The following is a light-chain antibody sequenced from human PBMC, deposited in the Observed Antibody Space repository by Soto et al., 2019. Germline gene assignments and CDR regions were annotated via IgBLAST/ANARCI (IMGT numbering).Light chain of an antibody. J-gene: IGKJ1*01. CDR1: QIVTSRY. V-gene: IGKV3-20*01. Sequence: EIVLTQSPGTLSLSPGERATLSCRASQIVTSRYLAWYQQRPGQAPRLLIIGASIRDTGIPDRFSGSGSGTDFTLTISRLEYEDFAVYYCQQYGSSPGSFGQGTKVEIK. CDR3: QQYGSSPGS. CDR2: GAS.